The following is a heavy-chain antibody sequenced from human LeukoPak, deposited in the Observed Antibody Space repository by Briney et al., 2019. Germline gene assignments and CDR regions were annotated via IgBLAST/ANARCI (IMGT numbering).Heavy chain of an antibody. Sequence: GGSLRLSCAASGFTFSNYWMTWVRQAPGKGLEWVANINQDGSEKYYVDSAKGRFTISRDNAKKSLYLQMNSLRAEDTAVYYCARDSGAFDYWGQGTLVTVSS. J-gene: IGHJ4*02. CDR2: INQDGSEK. V-gene: IGHV3-7*05. D-gene: IGHD6-25*01. CDR3: ARDSGAFDY. CDR1: GFTFSNYW.